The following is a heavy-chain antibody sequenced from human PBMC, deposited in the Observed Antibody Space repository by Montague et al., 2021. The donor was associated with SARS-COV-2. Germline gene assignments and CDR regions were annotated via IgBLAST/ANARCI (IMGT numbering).Heavy chain of an antibody. CDR2: IYYSGST. CDR1: GGSISSSSYY. J-gene: IGHJ4*02. CDR3: ARHGSSGYFDWLGD. V-gene: IGHV4-39*01. D-gene: IGHD3-9*01. Sequence: SETLSLTCAVSGGSISSSSYYWGWIRQPPGKGLEWIGSIYYSGSTXYNPSLKSRVTISVDTSKNQFSLRLSSVTAADTAVYYCARHGSSGYFDWLGDWGQRTLVTVSS.